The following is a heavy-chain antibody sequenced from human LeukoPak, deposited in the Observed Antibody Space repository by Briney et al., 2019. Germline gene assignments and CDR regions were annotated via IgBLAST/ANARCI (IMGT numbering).Heavy chain of an antibody. J-gene: IGHJ4*02. Sequence: GGSLRLSCAASGFTFSSYAMSWVRQAPGKGLEWVSAISGSGGSTYYADSVEGRFTISRDNSKNTLYLQMNSLRAEDTAVYYCAKARYYYDSSGGFDYWGQGTLVTVSS. CDR3: AKARYYYDSSGGFDY. V-gene: IGHV3-23*01. CDR1: GFTFSSYA. D-gene: IGHD3-22*01. CDR2: ISGSGGST.